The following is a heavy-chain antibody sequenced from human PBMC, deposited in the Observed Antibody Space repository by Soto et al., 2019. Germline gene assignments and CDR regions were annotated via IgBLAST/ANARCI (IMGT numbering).Heavy chain of an antibody. CDR1: GGTFGNHA. CDR3: AREAGYSYGYVFDY. J-gene: IGHJ4*02. D-gene: IGHD5-18*01. CDR2: IIPVLGVG. Sequence: QAQLVQSGAEVKKPGSSVKVFCTASGGTFGNHAISWVRQAPGQGLEWMGGIIPVLGVGDNAQKFQGRVTITADTSTNTAYMELSSLRSEDTAHYYCAREAGYSYGYVFDYWGQGTLVIVSS. V-gene: IGHV1-69*09.